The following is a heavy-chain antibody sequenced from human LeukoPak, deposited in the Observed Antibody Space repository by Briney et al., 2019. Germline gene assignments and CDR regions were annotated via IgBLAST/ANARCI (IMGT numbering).Heavy chain of an antibody. Sequence: GGSLRLSCAASGFIFSNYGMSWVRQAPGKGLEWVSAISGSGGSTYYADSVKGRFTISRDNSKNTLYLQMNSLRAEDTAVYYCAKDMAIQLPFDYWGQGTLVTVSS. V-gene: IGHV3-23*01. CDR3: AKDMAIQLPFDY. CDR1: GFIFSNYG. D-gene: IGHD5-18*01. CDR2: ISGSGGST. J-gene: IGHJ4*02.